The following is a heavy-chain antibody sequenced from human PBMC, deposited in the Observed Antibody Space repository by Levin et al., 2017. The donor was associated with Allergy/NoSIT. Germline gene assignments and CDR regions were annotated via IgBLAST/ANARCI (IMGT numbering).Heavy chain of an antibody. V-gene: IGHV3-30-3*01. CDR2: ISYDGSNK. Sequence: SCAASGFTFSSYAMHWVRQAPGKGLEWVAVISYDGSNKYYADSVKGRFTISRDNSKNTLYLQMNSLRAEDTAVYYCARAGYHDYGDYRGGDYWGQGTLVTVSS. J-gene: IGHJ4*02. D-gene: IGHD4-17*01. CDR1: GFTFSSYA. CDR3: ARAGYHDYGDYRGGDY.